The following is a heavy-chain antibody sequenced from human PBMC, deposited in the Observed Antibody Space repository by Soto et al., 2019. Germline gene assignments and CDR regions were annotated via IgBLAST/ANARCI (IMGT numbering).Heavy chain of an antibody. J-gene: IGHJ4*02. V-gene: IGHV3-49*03. D-gene: IGHD4-17*01. CDR3: TAQSTVTTTGYFDY. Sequence: GGARRLSCTASGFTLGEDAMSWFRQAPGKGLEWVGFIRSKAYGGTTEYAASVKGRFTISRDDSKSIAYLQMNSLKTEDTAVYYCTAQSTVTTTGYFDYWGQGTLVTVSS. CDR1: GFTLGEDA. CDR2: IRSKAYGGTT.